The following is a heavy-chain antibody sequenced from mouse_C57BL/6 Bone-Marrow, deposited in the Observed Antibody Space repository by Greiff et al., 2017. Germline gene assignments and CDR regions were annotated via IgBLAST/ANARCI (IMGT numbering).Heavy chain of an antibody. CDR2: IYPGDGDT. Sequence: QVQLQQSGAELVMPGASVKISCKASGYAFSSYWMNWVKQRPGKGLEWIGQIYPGDGDTNYNGKFKGKATLTADKSSSTAYMQLSSLTSEDSAVYFCARGGYSPWFDYWGQGTLVTVSA. D-gene: IGHD2-12*01. J-gene: IGHJ3*01. CDR3: ARGGYSPWFDY. CDR1: GYAFSSYW. V-gene: IGHV1-80*01.